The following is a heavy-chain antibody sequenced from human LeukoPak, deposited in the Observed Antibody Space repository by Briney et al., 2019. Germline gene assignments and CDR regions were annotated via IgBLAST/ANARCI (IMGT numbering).Heavy chain of an antibody. J-gene: IGHJ4*02. CDR2: IYSGGST. V-gene: IGHV3-66*01. CDR1: GFTVSSNY. Sequence: GGSLRLSCAASGFTVSSNYMSWVRQAPGKGLEWVSVIYSGGSTYYADSVKGRFTISRDNAKNSLYLQMNSLRAEDTAVYYCASEVLRYFDWATRGAYYFDYWGQGTLVTVSS. CDR3: ASEVLRYFDWATRGAYYFDY. D-gene: IGHD3-9*01.